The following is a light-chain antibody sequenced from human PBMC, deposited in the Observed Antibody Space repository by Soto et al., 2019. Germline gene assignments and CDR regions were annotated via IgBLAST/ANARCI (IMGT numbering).Light chain of an antibody. CDR1: QGISSY. Sequence: DIQLTQSPSFLSASVGDRVTITCRASQGISSYLAWYQQRAGKAPKFLMYAAPTLQSGVPSRFSGSGSGTEFALTISSLQPEEFATYYCQQLKNYPLTFGGGTKVEI. CDR2: AAP. CDR3: QQLKNYPLT. V-gene: IGKV1-9*01. J-gene: IGKJ4*01.